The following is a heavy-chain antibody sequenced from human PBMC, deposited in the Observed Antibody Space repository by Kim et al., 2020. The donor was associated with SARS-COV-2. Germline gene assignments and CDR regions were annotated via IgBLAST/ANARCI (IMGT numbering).Heavy chain of an antibody. Sequence: SVKVSCKASGGTFSSYAISWVRQAPGQGLEWMGGIIPIFGTANYAQKFQGRVTITADESTSTAYMELSSLRSEDTAVYYCARLSQQLEWLSYGMDVWGQGTTVTVSS. J-gene: IGHJ6*02. CDR2: IIPIFGTA. CDR3: ARLSQQLEWLSYGMDV. V-gene: IGHV1-69*13. D-gene: IGHD3-3*01. CDR1: GGTFSSYA.